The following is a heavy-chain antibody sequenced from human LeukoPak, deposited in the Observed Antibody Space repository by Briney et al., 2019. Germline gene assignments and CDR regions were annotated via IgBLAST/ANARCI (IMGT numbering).Heavy chain of an antibody. V-gene: IGHV3-30-3*02. CDR1: GFTFSSYA. CDR3: AKRVGATGSDAFDI. D-gene: IGHD1-26*01. CDR2: IPYDGSNK. J-gene: IGHJ3*02. Sequence: GRSLRLSCAASGFTFSSYAMHWVRQAPGKGLEWVAVIPYDGSNKYYADSVKGRFTISRDNSKNTLYLQMNSLRAEDTAVYYCAKRVGATGSDAFDIWGQGTMVTVSS.